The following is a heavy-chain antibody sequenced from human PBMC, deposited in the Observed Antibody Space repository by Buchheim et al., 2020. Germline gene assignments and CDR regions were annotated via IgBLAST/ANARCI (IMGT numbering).Heavy chain of an antibody. D-gene: IGHD3-10*01. J-gene: IGHJ6*02. Sequence: QVQLVESGGGVVQPGRSLRLSCADSVFTFSSYGMHWVRQAPGKGLEWVAGISYDGSNKYYADSVKGRFTIPRDNSKNTRDLKMNSRRAEDTAVYYCAKVRSGSYYRDYYYYGMDVWGQGTT. CDR1: VFTFSSYG. CDR3: AKVRSGSYYRDYYYYGMDV. CDR2: ISYDGSNK. V-gene: IGHV3-30*18.